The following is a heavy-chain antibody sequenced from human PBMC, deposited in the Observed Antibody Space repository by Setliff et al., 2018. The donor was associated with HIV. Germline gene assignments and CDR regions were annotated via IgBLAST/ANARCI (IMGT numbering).Heavy chain of an antibody. V-gene: IGHV1-2*02. Sequence: ASVKVSCKASGYSLTDFYIHWVRKAPGQGLEWMGWITPNSGGTEYAGKFQGRVTLTRDTSINTAYMEVTRLTSDDTAVYYCAGVSSQFSEWRKDYFEYWGRGSLVTVSS. CDR2: ITPNSGGT. CDR3: AGVSSQFSEWRKDYFEY. J-gene: IGHJ4*02. CDR1: GYSLTDFY. D-gene: IGHD3-3*01.